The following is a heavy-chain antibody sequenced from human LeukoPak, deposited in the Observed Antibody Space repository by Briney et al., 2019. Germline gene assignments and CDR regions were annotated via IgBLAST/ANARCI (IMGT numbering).Heavy chain of an antibody. J-gene: IGHJ6*03. Sequence: SQTLSLTCTVSGGSISSGSYYWSWIRQPAGKGLEWIGSIYTSGSTNYNPSLKSRVTISVDTSKNQFSLKLSSVTAADTAVYYCARHRAIFGVPHPRYYMDVWGKGTTVTLSS. CDR2: IYTSGST. D-gene: IGHD3-3*01. CDR3: ARHRAIFGVPHPRYYMDV. V-gene: IGHV4-61*02. CDR1: GGSISSGSYY.